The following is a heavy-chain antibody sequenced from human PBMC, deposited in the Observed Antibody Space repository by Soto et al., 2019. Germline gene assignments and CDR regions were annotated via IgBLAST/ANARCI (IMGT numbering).Heavy chain of an antibody. CDR3: ASYNWNYAA. CDR1: GYSFTSYW. CDR2: IDPSDSYT. V-gene: IGHV5-10-1*01. D-gene: IGHD1-7*01. Sequence: PWESRKISCKGSGYSFTSYWISWVRQMPGKGLEWMGRIDPSDSYTNYSPSFQGHVTISADKSISTAYLQWSSLKASDTAMYYCASYNWNYAAWGQGTLVTVSS. J-gene: IGHJ5*02.